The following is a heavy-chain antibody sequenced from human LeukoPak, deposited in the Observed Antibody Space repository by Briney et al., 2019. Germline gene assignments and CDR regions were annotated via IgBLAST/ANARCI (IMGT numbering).Heavy chain of an antibody. V-gene: IGHV4-39*07. CDR3: ARGSRDSSRWYSVEYYFDY. J-gene: IGHJ4*02. CDR2: IYYSGST. Sequence: SETLSLTCTVSGGSISSSSYYWGWIRQPPGKGLEWIGSIYYSGSTYYNPSLKSRVTISVDTSKNQFSLKLSSVTAADTAVYYCARGSRDSSRWYSVEYYFDYWGQGTLVTVSS. CDR1: GGSISSSSYY. D-gene: IGHD6-13*01.